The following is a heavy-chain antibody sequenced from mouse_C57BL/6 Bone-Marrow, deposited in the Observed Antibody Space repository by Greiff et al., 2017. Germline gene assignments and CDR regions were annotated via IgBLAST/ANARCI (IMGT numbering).Heavy chain of an antibody. CDR3: ASPYDYDGYAMDY. CDR2: IDPSDSYT. J-gene: IGHJ4*01. D-gene: IGHD2-4*01. CDR1: GYTFTSYW. Sequence: QVQLQQPGAELVRPGTSVKLSCKASGYTFTSYWMHWVKPRPGQGLEWIGVIDPSDSYTNYNQKFKGKATLTVDTSSSTAYMQLSSLTSEDSAVYYCASPYDYDGYAMDYWGQGTSVTVSS. V-gene: IGHV1-59*01.